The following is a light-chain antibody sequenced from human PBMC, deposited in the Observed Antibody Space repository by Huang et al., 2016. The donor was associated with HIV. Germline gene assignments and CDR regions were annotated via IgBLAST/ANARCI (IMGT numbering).Light chain of an antibody. CDR1: QSVSSN. CDR3: QQYNNWPPGT. J-gene: IGKJ3*01. V-gene: IGKV3-15*01. Sequence: IVMTQSPATLSVSPGERATLSCRASQSVSSNLAWYQQKPGQAPRLLIYGASTRAAGIPARFSGSGSGTEFTLTISGLQSEDFAVYYCQQYNNWPPGTFGPGTKVDIK. CDR2: GAS.